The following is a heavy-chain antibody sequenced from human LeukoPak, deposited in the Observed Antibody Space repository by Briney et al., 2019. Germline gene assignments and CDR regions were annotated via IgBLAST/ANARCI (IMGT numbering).Heavy chain of an antibody. CDR2: INPNSGGT. V-gene: IGHV1-2*02. D-gene: IGHD5-24*01. CDR1: GHTFTGYY. J-gene: IGHJ3*02. Sequence: PLASVKVSCKASGHTFTGYYMHWVRQAPGQGLEWMGWINPNSGGTNYAQKFQGRVTMTRDTSISTAYMELSRLRSDDTAVYYCAGWNVEMATIAPKDAFDIWGQGTMVTVSS. CDR3: AGWNVEMATIAPKDAFDI.